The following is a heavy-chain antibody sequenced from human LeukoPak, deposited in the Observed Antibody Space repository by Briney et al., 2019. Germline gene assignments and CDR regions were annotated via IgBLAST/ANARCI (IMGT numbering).Heavy chain of an antibody. CDR1: GYTFTSYA. Sequence: AASVKVSCTASGYTFTSYAMHWVRQAPGQRLEWMGWINAGNGNTKYSQKFQGRVTITRDTSASTAYMELSSLRSEDTAVYYCARYKIVGATTDAFDIWGQGTMVTVSS. V-gene: IGHV1-3*01. D-gene: IGHD1-26*01. CDR2: INAGNGNT. CDR3: ARYKIVGATTDAFDI. J-gene: IGHJ3*02.